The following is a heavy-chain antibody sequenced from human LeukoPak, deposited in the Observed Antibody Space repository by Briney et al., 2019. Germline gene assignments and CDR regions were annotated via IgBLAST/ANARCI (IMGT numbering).Heavy chain of an antibody. V-gene: IGHV3-48*01. CDR2: ISSSSSSI. CDR1: GFTFSSYE. CDR3: ARGNGDYVA. D-gene: IGHD4-17*01. J-gene: IGHJ3*01. Sequence: PGGSLRLSCAASGFTFSSYEMNWVRQAPGKGLEWVSHISSSSSSISYADSVKGRFTISRDNSKNTLYLQMNSLRAEDTAVYYCARGNGDYVAWGQGTMVTVSS.